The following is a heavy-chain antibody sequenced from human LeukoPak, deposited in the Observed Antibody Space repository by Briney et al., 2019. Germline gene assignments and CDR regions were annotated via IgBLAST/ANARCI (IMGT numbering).Heavy chain of an antibody. Sequence: SGTLSLTCAVSGGSISSSNWWSWVRQPPGKGLEWIGEIYHSGSTNYNPSLKSRVTISVDKSKNQFSLKLSSVTAADTAVYYCARDSSSEASGYYFDYWGQGTLVTVSS. D-gene: IGHD3-22*01. V-gene: IGHV4-4*02. J-gene: IGHJ4*02. CDR3: ARDSSSEASGYYFDY. CDR1: GGSISSSNW. CDR2: IYHSGST.